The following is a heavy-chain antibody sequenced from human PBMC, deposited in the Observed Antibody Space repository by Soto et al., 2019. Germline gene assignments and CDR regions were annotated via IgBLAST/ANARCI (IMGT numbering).Heavy chain of an antibody. D-gene: IGHD4-17*01. J-gene: IGHJ6*02. Sequence: QVQLVESGGGVVQPGRSLRLSCAASGFTFSSYAMHWVRQAPGKGLEWVAVISYDGSNKYYADSVKGRFTISRDNSKNTLYLKMNSLRAEDTAVYYCARDTSVTPLGDGMDVWGQGTTVTVSS. CDR3: ARDTSVTPLGDGMDV. V-gene: IGHV3-30-3*01. CDR1: GFTFSSYA. CDR2: ISYDGSNK.